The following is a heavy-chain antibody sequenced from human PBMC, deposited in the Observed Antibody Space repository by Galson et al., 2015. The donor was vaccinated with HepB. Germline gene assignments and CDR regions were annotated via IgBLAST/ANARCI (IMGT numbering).Heavy chain of an antibody. D-gene: IGHD3-22*01. J-gene: IGHJ4*02. CDR1: GFTFSSYG. CDR2: ISYDGSNK. CDR3: RRDSSGYYWGIDY. Sequence: SLRLSCAASGFTFSSYGMHWVRQAPGKGLEWVAVISYDGSNKYYADSVKGRFTISRDNSKNTLYLQMNSLRAEDTAVYYCRRDSSGYYWGIDYWGQGTLVTVSS. V-gene: IGHV3-30*03.